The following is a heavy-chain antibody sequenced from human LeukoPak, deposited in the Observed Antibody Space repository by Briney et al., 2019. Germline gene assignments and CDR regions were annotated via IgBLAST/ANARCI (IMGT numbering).Heavy chain of an antibody. CDR1: GFTFSSYG. J-gene: IGHJ4*02. V-gene: IGHV3-23*01. CDR2: ISDNGDST. Sequence: GRSLRLSCAASGFTFSSYGMHWVRQAPGKGLEWVSAISDNGDSTYYADSVKGRFTIPRDNSKNTLYLQMNSLRAEDTALYYCAKDAYSSGWFHLDYWGQGTLVTVSS. CDR3: AKDAYSSGWFHLDY. D-gene: IGHD6-19*01.